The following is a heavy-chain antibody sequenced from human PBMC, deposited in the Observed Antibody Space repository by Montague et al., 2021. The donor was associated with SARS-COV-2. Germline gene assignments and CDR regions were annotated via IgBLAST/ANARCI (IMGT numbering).Heavy chain of an antibody. CDR1: GGSISSGGYY. CDR2: IYYSGST. V-gene: IGHV4-31*11. J-gene: IGHJ6*02. Sequence: TLSLTCAGSGGSISSGGYYWSWIRQHPGKGLEWIGNIYYSGSTNYNPSLKSRVTISVDTSKNQFTLKLSSVTAADTAVYYCARDLGNWYDLWSTSYGMDVWGQGTTVTVSS. D-gene: IGHD3-3*01. CDR3: ARDLGNWYDLWSTSYGMDV.